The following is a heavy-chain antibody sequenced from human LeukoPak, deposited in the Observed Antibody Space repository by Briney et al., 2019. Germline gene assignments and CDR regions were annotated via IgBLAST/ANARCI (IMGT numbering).Heavy chain of an antibody. CDR2: IKQDGSEK. CDR1: GFTFSNYA. Sequence: PGGSLRLSCAASGFTFSNYAMNWVRQAPGKGLEWVADIKQDGSEKYSVDSVKGRFTISRDNAKNSLFLQMNSLRAEDTALYYCARDRGNGFNSYFFDYRGQGTLVTVSS. CDR3: ARDRGNGFNSYFFDY. J-gene: IGHJ4*02. V-gene: IGHV3-7*01. D-gene: IGHD5-24*01.